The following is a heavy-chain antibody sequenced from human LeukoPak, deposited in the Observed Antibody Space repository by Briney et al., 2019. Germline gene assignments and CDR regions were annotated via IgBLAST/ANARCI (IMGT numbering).Heavy chain of an antibody. CDR3: ARKANSSGYYYAGAFDI. CDR2: ISAYNGNT. V-gene: IGHV1-18*01. CDR1: GYTFTSYG. J-gene: IGHJ3*02. D-gene: IGHD3-22*01. Sequence: ASVKVSCKASGYTFTSYGISWVRQAPGQGLEWMGWISAYNGNTNYAQKLQGRVTMTTDTSTSTAYMELRSLRSDDTAAYSCARKANSSGYYYAGAFDIWGQGTMVTVSS.